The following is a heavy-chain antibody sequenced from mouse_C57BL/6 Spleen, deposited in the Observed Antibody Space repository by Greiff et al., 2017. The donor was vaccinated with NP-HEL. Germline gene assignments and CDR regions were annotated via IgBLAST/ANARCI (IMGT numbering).Heavy chain of an antibody. CDR2: INPGSGGT. J-gene: IGHJ1*03. D-gene: IGHD1-1*01. Sequence: QVQLQQSGAELVRPGTSVKVSCKASGYAFTNYLIEWVKQRPGQGLEWIGVINPGSGGTNYNEKFKGKATLTADKSSSTAYMQLSSLTSEDSAVYFCARSRSYEYFDVWGTGTTVTVSS. CDR1: GYAFTNYL. V-gene: IGHV1-54*01. CDR3: ARSRSYEYFDV.